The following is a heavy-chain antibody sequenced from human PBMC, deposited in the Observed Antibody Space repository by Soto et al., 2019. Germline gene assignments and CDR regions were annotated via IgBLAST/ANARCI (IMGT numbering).Heavy chain of an antibody. CDR3: AQAFSGGWADRFDF. J-gene: IGHJ3*01. CDR1: GFTFPSCA. D-gene: IGHD6-19*01. Sequence: EVQLLESGGGLVQPGGSLRLSCEASGFTFPSCAMAWVRQAPGKGLEWVSSISSGGGNTFYADSVRGRFTISRDNSKNTLYLQMNSLTAEDTALYYCAQAFSGGWADRFDFWGQGSKVTVSS. CDR2: ISSGGGNT. V-gene: IGHV3-23*01.